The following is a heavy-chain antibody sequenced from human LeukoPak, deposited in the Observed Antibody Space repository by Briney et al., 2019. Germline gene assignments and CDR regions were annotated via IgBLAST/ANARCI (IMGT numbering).Heavy chain of an antibody. CDR3: ARGRQWGSGYQAFQH. Sequence: GASVKVSCKASGYTFTCYYMHWVRQAPGQGLEWMGWIIPNSGGTNYAQKFQGRVTMTRDTSISTAYMALGSLRSDDTAVYYCARGRQWGSGYQAFQHWGQGTLVTVSS. V-gene: IGHV1-2*02. J-gene: IGHJ1*01. D-gene: IGHD3-22*01. CDR1: GYTFTCYY. CDR2: IIPNSGGT.